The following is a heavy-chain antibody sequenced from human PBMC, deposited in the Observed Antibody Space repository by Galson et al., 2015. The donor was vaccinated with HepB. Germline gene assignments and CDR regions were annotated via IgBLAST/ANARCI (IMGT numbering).Heavy chain of an antibody. CDR3: AKDQTKDRGYFDY. Sequence: SLRLSCAASGFTFDDYTMHWVRQAPGKGLEWVSLISWDGGSTYYADPVKGRFTISRDNSKNSLYLQMNSLRTEDTALYYCAKDQTKDRGYFDYWGQGTLVTVSS. V-gene: IGHV3-43*01. D-gene: IGHD2-15*01. J-gene: IGHJ4*02. CDR1: GFTFDDYT. CDR2: ISWDGGST.